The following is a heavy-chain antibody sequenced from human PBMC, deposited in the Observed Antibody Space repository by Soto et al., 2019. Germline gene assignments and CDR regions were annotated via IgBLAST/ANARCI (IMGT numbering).Heavy chain of an antibody. J-gene: IGHJ4*02. V-gene: IGHV4-59*01. CDR3: ALCPYGDYRCSFGY. Sequence: SETLSLTCTVSGGSISSYYWSWIRQPPGKGLEWIGYIYHSGSTNYNPSLKSRVTISVDTSKNQFSLKLSSVTAADTAVYYCALCPYGDYRCSFGYWGQGTLVTVSA. CDR1: GGSISSYY. D-gene: IGHD4-17*01. CDR2: IYHSGST.